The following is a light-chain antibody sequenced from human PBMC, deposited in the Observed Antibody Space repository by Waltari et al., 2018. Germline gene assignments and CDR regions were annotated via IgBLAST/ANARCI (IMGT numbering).Light chain of an antibody. CDR2: EAS. CDR3: SSYAGNCNLVV. V-gene: IGLV2-23*01. CDR1: SSDAGSYNL. Sequence: QCALTQPASVSGSPGQSIPISCTGTSSDAGSYNLVSWYQQHPGKAPQLMIYEASKRPSGVSNRFSGSKSCNTASLTISGLQAEDDADYYCSSYAGNCNLVVFGGGTKLTVL. J-gene: IGLJ2*01.